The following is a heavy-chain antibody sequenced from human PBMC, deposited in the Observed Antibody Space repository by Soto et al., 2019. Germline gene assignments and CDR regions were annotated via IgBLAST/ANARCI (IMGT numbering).Heavy chain of an antibody. Sequence: QVQLVESGGGVVQSGRSLRLSCAASGFSFSNNGMHWVRQAPGKGLEWVAIISYDGSKKYYADSVKGRFTISRDNSKNTLYLQMNSLRVEDTAIYYCAKDRVESGLGEIDYWGQGTLVTVSS. V-gene: IGHV3-30*18. CDR3: AKDRVESGLGEIDY. CDR2: ISYDGSKK. D-gene: IGHD3-16*01. CDR1: GFSFSNNG. J-gene: IGHJ4*02.